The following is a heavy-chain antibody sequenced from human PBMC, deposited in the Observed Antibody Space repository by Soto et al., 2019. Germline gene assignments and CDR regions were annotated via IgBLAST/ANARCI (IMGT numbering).Heavy chain of an antibody. D-gene: IGHD5-18*01. CDR2: VSWTNISF. Sequence: SLRLSCAASGFTFGYYAMHWVRQVPGRGLEWVSGVSWTNISFGYADSVKGRFTISRDNAKNSLYLQMNSLRREDTAFYYCAKDRNTAMVTGDFDYWDHGTLVTVSS. V-gene: IGHV3-9*01. CDR3: AKDRNTAMVTGDFDY. CDR1: GFTFGYYA. J-gene: IGHJ4*01.